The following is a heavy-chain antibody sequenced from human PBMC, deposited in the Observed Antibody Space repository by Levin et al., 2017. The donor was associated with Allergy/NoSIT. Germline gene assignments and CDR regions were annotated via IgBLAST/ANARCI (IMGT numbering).Heavy chain of an antibody. V-gene: IGHV3-15*01. D-gene: IGHD1-26*01. CDR3: TTIGGGTYSNY. J-gene: IGHJ4*02. CDR2: IKSKAVGETI. CDR1: GFIFSNAW. Sequence: GGSLRLSCVGSGFIFSNAWMTWVRQAPGKGLEWVGRIKSKAVGETIDYAAPVKGRFTISRDDSKSTLYLQMNSLKTEDAAVYYCTTIGGGTYSNYWGQGTLLTVSS.